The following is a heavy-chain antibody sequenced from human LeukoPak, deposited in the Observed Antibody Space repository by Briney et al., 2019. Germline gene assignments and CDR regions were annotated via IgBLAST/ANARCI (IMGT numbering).Heavy chain of an antibody. J-gene: IGHJ6*02. CDR1: GGSISSYY. V-gene: IGHV4-59*08. Sequence: SETLSLTCTVSGGSISSYYWSWIRQPPGKGLEWIGYIYYSGSTNYNPSLKSRVTISVDTSKNQFSLKLSSVTAADTAAYYRARLKLGTPGYSGYDTPNNYYYYYGMDVWGQGTTVTVSS. CDR2: IYYSGST. D-gene: IGHD5-12*01. CDR3: ARLKLGTPGYSGYDTPNNYYYYYGMDV.